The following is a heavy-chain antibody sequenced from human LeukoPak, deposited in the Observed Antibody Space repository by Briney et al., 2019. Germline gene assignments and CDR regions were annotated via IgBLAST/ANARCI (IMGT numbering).Heavy chain of an antibody. V-gene: IGHV3-30*18. CDR1: GFTLSSYG. D-gene: IGHD6-19*01. CDR2: ISYDGSNK. J-gene: IGHJ4*02. Sequence: PGRSLRLSCAASGFTLSSYGMHWVRQAPGKGLEWVAVISYDGSNKYYADSVKGRFTISRDNSKNTLYLQMNSLRAEDTAVYYCAKVAGAVAGTEGIDYWGQGTLVTVS. CDR3: AKVAGAVAGTEGIDY.